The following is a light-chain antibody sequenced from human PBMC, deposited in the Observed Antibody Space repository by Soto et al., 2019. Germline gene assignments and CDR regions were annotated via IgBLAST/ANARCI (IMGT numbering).Light chain of an antibody. CDR3: QKYNSAPLT. CDR2: AAS. J-gene: IGKJ4*01. Sequence: DIQMTQSPSSLSASVGDRVTITCRAGQGINNYLAWYQQKPGKVPRLMIYAASTLHSGVPSRFSGGGSGTEFTLTISSLEPEDVATYYCQKYNSAPLTFGGGTKVDIK. V-gene: IGKV1-27*01. CDR1: QGINNY.